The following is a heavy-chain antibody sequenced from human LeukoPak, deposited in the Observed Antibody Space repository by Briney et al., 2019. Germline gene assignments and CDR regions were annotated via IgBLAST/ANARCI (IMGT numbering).Heavy chain of an antibody. Sequence: PSETLSLTCTVSGGSISSYYWSWIRQPPGKGLEWIGYIYYSGSTNYNPSLKSRVTISVDTSKNQFSLKLSSVTAADTAVYYCASLVDTAMVPLYYYMDVWGKGTTVTVSS. CDR3: ASLVDTAMVPLYYYMDV. CDR2: IYYSGST. J-gene: IGHJ6*03. D-gene: IGHD5-18*01. V-gene: IGHV4-59*01. CDR1: GGSISSYY.